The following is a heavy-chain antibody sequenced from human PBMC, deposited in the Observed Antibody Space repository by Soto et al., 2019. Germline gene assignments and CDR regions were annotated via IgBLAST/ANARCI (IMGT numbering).Heavy chain of an antibody. CDR3: VRYGTKTLRDWFDP. V-gene: IGHV4-4*07. J-gene: IGHJ5*02. D-gene: IGHD1-1*01. CDR2: IYATGTA. Sequence: KPSETLSLTCTVSGASISGSYWSWIRKSAGKGLEWIGRIYATGTADYNPSLKSRVMMSVDTSKKQFSLKLRSVTAADTAVYYCVRYGTKTLRDWFDPWGQGISVTVSS. CDR1: GASISGSY.